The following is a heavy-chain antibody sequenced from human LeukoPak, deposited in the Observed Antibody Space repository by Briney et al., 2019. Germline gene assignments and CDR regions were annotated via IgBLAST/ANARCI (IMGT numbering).Heavy chain of an antibody. CDR1: GYTFTGYY. D-gene: IGHD2-2*01. V-gene: IGHV1-2*02. CDR3: ARAFYCSSTSCYANMVDY. Sequence: AAVKVSCKASGYTFTGYYMHWVRQAPGQGLEWMGWINPNSGGTNYAQKFQGRVTMTRDTSISTAYMELSRLRSDDTAVYYCARAFYCSSTSCYANMVDYWGQGTLVTLSS. CDR2: INPNSGGT. J-gene: IGHJ4*02.